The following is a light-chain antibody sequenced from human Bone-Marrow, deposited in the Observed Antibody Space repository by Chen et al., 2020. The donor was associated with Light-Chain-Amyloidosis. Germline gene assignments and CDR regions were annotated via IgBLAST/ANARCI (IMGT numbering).Light chain of an antibody. CDR2: YDS. CDR3: QVWDSSSDHPV. Sequence: SYVLTQPPSVSVAPGKTARITCGGNNIGSKSVHWYQQKPGQAPVLVIYYDSDRPSGIPERFSGSNSWTTATLTLCRVEAGDEADYYWQVWDSSSDHPVFGGCTKLTVL. V-gene: IGLV3-21*04. CDR1: NIGSKS. J-gene: IGLJ3*02.